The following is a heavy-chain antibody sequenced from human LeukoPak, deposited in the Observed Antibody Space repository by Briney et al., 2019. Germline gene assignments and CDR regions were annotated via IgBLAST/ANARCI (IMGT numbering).Heavy chain of an antibody. J-gene: IGHJ4*02. CDR3: ARYFGSSGYGNY. D-gene: IGHD5-12*01. Sequence: PSETLSLTCAVYGGSFSGYYWSWIRQPPGKGLEWIGEINHSGSTNYNPSLKSRVTISVDTSKNQFSLKLSSVTAADTAVYYCARYFGSSGYGNYWGQGTLVTVSS. CDR2: INHSGST. V-gene: IGHV4-34*01. CDR1: GGSFSGYY.